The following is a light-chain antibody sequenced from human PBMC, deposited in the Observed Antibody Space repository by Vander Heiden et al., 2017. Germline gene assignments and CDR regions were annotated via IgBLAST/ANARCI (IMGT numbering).Light chain of an antibody. J-gene: IGKJ1*01. Sequence: DIQMTQSPSTLSTSVEDRVTISCRVSQTIHKWLAWYQQKPGKAPELLIYDASTLQSGVPSRFSGAGSGTEFTLTISSLQPDDFATYYCQQYYTFPWTFGRGTKVDI. CDR2: DAS. CDR1: QTIHKW. V-gene: IGKV1-5*01. CDR3: QQYYTFPWT.